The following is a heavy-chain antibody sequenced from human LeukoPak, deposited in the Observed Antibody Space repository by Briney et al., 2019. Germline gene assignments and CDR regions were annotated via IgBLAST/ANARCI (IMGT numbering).Heavy chain of an antibody. CDR1: GFTFSDYY. J-gene: IGHJ4*02. D-gene: IGHD3-16*02. Sequence: GGSLRLSCAASGFTFSDYYMSWIRQAPGKGLEWVSYISSSGSTIYYADSVKGRFTISRDNAKNSLYLQMNSLRAEDTAVYYCARSDMITFGGVIVGDYWGQGTLVTVSS. V-gene: IGHV3-11*01. CDR2: ISSSGSTI. CDR3: ARSDMITFGGVIVGDY.